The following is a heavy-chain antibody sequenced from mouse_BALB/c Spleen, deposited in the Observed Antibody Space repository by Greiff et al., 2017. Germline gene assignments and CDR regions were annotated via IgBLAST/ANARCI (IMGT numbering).Heavy chain of an antibody. V-gene: IGHV1S137*01. Sequence: QVQLKQSGAELVRPGVSVKISCKGSGYTFTDYAMHWVKQSRAKSLEWIGVISTYYGDASYNQKFKGKATMTVDKSSSTAYMELARLTSEDSAIYYCASGGTTVEGFDYWGQGTTLTVSS. CDR3: ASGGTTVEGFDY. J-gene: IGHJ2*01. D-gene: IGHD1-1*01. CDR2: ISTYYGDA. CDR1: GYTFTDYA.